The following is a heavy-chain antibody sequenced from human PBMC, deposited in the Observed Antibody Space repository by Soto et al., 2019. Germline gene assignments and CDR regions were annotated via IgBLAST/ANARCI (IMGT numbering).Heavy chain of an antibody. CDR1: GFTVSSNY. V-gene: IGHV3-11*04. CDR3: ARENGDLNWFYP. CDR2: ISGSGTTA. Sequence: GGSLRLSCAASGFTVSSNYMSWVRQAPGKGLEWVSAISGSGTTAYYADSVKGRFTISRDNAKNSLYLQMNSLRAEDTAVYYCARENGDLNWFYPWGQGTLVTVSS. J-gene: IGHJ5*02. D-gene: IGHD4-17*01.